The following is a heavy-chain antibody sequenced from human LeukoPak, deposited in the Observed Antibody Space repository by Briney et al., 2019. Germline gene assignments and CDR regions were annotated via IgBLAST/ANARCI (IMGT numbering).Heavy chain of an antibody. Sequence: ASVKVSCKASGSTFSSYAISWVRQAPGQGLEWMGGIIPIFGTANYAQKFQGRVTITADKSTSTAYMELSSLRSEDTAVYYCARSLYGGYVKDYYYYYMDVWGKGTTVTVSS. CDR1: GSTFSSYA. CDR2: IIPIFGTA. CDR3: ARSLYGGYVKDYYYYYMDV. D-gene: IGHD5-12*01. J-gene: IGHJ6*03. V-gene: IGHV1-69*06.